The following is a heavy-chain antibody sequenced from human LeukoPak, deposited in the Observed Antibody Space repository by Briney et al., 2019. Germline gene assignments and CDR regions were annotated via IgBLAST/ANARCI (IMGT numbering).Heavy chain of an antibody. CDR1: GFTFSTYW. V-gene: IGHV4-34*01. J-gene: IGHJ4*02. D-gene: IGHD3-10*01. CDR2: INHSGST. Sequence: GSLRLSCAASGFTFSTYWMTWVRQPPGKGLEWIGEINHSGSTNYNPSLKSRVTISVDTSKNQFSLKLSSVTAADTAVYYCARLRDYYGSGSYYHATYYFDYWGQGTLVTVSS. CDR3: ARLRDYYGSGSYYHATYYFDY.